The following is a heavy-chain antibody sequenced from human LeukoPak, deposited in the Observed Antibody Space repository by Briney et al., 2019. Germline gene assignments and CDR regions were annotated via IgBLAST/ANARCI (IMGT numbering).Heavy chain of an antibody. D-gene: IGHD3-22*01. J-gene: IGHJ4*02. Sequence: SGPTLVKPTQTLTLTCTFSGFSLSTSGVGVGWTRQPPGKALEWLALIYWNDDKRYSPSLKSRLTITKDTSKNQVVLTMTNMDPVDTATYYCAHTTYYYDSSGYYYGYWGQGTLVTVSS. CDR1: GFSLSTSGVG. CDR3: AHTTYYYDSSGYYYGY. V-gene: IGHV2-5*01. CDR2: IYWNDDK.